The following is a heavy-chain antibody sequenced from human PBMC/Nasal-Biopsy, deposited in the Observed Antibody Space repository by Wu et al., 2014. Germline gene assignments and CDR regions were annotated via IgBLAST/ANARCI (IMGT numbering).Heavy chain of an antibody. Sequence: TLSLTCAVYGGSFSGYYWGWIRQPPGLGLEWIGETDHSGSTNYNPSLKSRVTISLDTSKNQFSLKLNSVTAADTAVYYCATRGGNLGRFDYWGQGALVTVSS. V-gene: IGHV4-34*01. J-gene: IGHJ4*02. CDR1: GGSFSGYY. CDR2: TDHSGST. CDR3: ATRGGNLGRFDY. D-gene: IGHD4-23*01.